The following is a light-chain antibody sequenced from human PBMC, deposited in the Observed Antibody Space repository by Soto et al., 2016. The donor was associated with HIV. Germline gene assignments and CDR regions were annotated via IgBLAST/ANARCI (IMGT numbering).Light chain of an antibody. V-gene: IGKV1-39*01. CDR3: QQTYNTRMYT. CDR1: QSISSY. CDR2: AAS. J-gene: IGKJ2*01. Sequence: RVTITCRASQSISSYLNWYQQKPGKAPKLLIYAASSLQSGVPSRFSGSGFGTDFTLTITSLQPEDFATYYCQQTYNTRMYTFGQGTKLEIK.